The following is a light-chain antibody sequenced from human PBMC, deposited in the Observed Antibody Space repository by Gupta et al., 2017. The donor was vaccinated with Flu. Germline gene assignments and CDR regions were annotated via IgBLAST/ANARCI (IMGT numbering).Light chain of an antibody. CDR3: TSQADSNSLYV. V-gene: IGLV2-8*01. J-gene: IGLJ1*01. CDR2: GVN. CDR1: SSDVGHYNY. Sequence: QSDLTQPPSESGSPGQSVTIACTGTSSDVGHYNYVSWYQQHPGKAPKLIISGVNRRPSGVPDRFSGSKSGNTASLTVSGLQSEDEAYYYCTSQADSNSLYVFGSGTKVTVL.